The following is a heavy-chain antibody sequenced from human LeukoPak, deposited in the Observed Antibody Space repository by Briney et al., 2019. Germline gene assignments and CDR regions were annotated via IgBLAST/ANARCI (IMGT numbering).Heavy chain of an antibody. CDR1: GFTFSSYG. Sequence: TGGSLRLSCAASGFTFSSYGMHWVRQAPGKGLGWVAVISYDGSNKYYADSVKGRFTISRDNSESTLYLQTNSLRAEDTAVYYCAKDVPNGGSSGWYGGPYYGMDVWGQGTTVTVSS. V-gene: IGHV3-30*18. CDR2: ISYDGSNK. D-gene: IGHD6-19*01. CDR3: AKDVPNGGSSGWYGGPYYGMDV. J-gene: IGHJ6*02.